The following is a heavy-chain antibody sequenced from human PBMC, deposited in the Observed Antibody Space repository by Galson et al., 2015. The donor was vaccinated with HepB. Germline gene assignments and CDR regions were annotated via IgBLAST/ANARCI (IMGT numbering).Heavy chain of an antibody. V-gene: IGHV3-23*01. D-gene: IGHD1-14*01. Sequence: SLRLSCAASGFTFSSHRVNWVRQAPGRGLEWVSVISGSGESTYYADSVKGRFTISRDNSKNTLYLQMNSLRAEDTAVYYCAKEVPEMHYWGQGTPVTVSS. CDR1: GFTFSSHR. CDR2: ISGSGEST. J-gene: IGHJ4*02. CDR3: AKEVPEMHY.